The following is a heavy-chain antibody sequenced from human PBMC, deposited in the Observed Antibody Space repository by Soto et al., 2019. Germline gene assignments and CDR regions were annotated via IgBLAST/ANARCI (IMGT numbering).Heavy chain of an antibody. CDR3: ARHRWDYGDLLEVDY. D-gene: IGHD4-17*01. CDR2: IYYSGST. CDR1: GGSISSYY. J-gene: IGHJ4*02. Sequence: SETLSLTCTASGGSISSYYWSWIRQPPGKGLEWIGYIYYSGSTNYNPSLKSRVTISVDTSKNQFSLKLSSVTAADTAVYYCARHRWDYGDLLEVDYWGQGTLVTVSS. V-gene: IGHV4-59*08.